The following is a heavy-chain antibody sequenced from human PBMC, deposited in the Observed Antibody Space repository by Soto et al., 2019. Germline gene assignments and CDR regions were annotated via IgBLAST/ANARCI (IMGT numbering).Heavy chain of an antibody. CDR3: ARELVESGYDSEWFDP. Sequence: GASVKVSCKASGYTFTSYGISWVRQAPGQGLEWMGWISAYNGNTNYAQKLQGRVTMTTDTSTSTAYMELRSLRSDDTAVYYCARELVESGYDSEWFDPWGQGTLVTVSS. V-gene: IGHV1-18*01. J-gene: IGHJ5*02. CDR1: GYTFTSYG. D-gene: IGHD5-12*01. CDR2: ISAYNGNT.